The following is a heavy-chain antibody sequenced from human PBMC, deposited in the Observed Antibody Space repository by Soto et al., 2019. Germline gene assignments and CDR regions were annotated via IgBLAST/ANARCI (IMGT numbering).Heavy chain of an antibody. Sequence: QVQLVQSGAEVKKPGSSVKVSCKASGGTFSSYTISWVRQAPGQGLEWMGRIIPILGIANYAQKFQGRVTITADKSTSTAYMELSSLRSEDTAVYYCAREQQQLFYYYGMDVWGQGTTVTVSS. CDR1: GGTFSSYT. V-gene: IGHV1-69*08. J-gene: IGHJ6*02. D-gene: IGHD6-13*01. CDR2: IIPILGIA. CDR3: AREQQQLFYYYGMDV.